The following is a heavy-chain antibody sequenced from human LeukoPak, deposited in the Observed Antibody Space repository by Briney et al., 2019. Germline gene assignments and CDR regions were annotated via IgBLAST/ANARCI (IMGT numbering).Heavy chain of an antibody. CDR1: GFTFSTYA. V-gene: IGHV3-21*01. CDR2: ISGSGDST. Sequence: TGGSLRLSCAASGFTFSTYAVNWVRQAPGKGLEWVSTISGSGDSTYYADSVKGRFTISRDNAKNSLYLQMNSLRAEDTAVYYCARDPAEDQIQPGAFDIWGQGTMVTVSS. D-gene: IGHD1-1*01. J-gene: IGHJ3*02. CDR3: ARDPAEDQIQPGAFDI.